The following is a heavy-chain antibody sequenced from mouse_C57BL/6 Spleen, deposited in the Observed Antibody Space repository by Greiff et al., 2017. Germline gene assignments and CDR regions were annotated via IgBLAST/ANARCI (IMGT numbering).Heavy chain of an antibody. CDR3: ARDYYGSSCFAY. J-gene: IGHJ3*01. CDR2: IHPNSGST. D-gene: IGHD1-1*01. Sequence: QLQQPGAELVKPGASVKLSCKASGYTFTSYWMHWVKQRPGQGLEWIGMIHPNSGSTNYNEKFKSKATLTVDKSSSTAYMQLSSLTSEDSAVYYCARDYYGSSCFAYWGQGTLVTVSA. CDR1: GYTFTSYW. V-gene: IGHV1-64*01.